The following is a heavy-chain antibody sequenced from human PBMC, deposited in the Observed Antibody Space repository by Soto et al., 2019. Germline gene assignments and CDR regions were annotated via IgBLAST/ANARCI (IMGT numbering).Heavy chain of an antibody. D-gene: IGHD2-8*01. CDR3: ARDRSHCTNGVCYGAPYYYYGMDV. J-gene: IGHJ6*02. CDR1: GGTFSSYA. V-gene: IGHV1-69*13. CDR2: IIPIFGTA. Sequence: SSVKVSCKASGGTFSSYAISWVRQAPGQGLEWMGGIIPIFGTANYAQKFQGRVTITADESTSTAYTELSSLRSEDTAVYYCARDRSHCTNGVCYGAPYYYYGMDVWGQGTTVTVSS.